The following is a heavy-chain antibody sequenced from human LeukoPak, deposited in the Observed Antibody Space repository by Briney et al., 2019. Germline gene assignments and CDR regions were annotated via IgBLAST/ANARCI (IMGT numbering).Heavy chain of an antibody. CDR3: AKSEAPTDRGVIMVNWVDP. V-gene: IGHV4-59*01. CDR2: ISYSGST. D-gene: IGHD3-10*01. J-gene: IGHJ5*02. CDR1: VCSISIYF. Sequence: SETLSLTCTLSVCSISIYFWSWIRQPPGKGLEWIGYISYSGSTDYNPSLKSRVTVSVDTSRNHFSLKLKSVTAADTAVYYCAKSEAPTDRGVIMVNWVDPWGQGTLVTVSS.